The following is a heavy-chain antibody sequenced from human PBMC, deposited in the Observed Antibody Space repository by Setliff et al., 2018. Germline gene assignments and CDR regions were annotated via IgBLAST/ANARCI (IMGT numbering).Heavy chain of an antibody. D-gene: IGHD5-12*01. V-gene: IGHV4-4*07. CDR1: GASISSHI. J-gene: IGHJ4*01. CDR2: IYTSGDT. Sequence: SETLSLTCTVSGASISSHIWVWVRQPAGKGLEWIGRIYTSGDTNYNPSLKSRVTMSVDTSKNQISLKLCSVTAADTAVYYCARDRVIVASGRRGFYFDYWGHGTQVTVSS. CDR3: ARDRVIVASGRRGFYFDY.